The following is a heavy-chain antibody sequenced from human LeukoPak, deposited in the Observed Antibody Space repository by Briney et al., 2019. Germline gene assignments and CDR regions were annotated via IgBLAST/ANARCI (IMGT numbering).Heavy chain of an antibody. CDR2: IYHSGST. D-gene: IGHD3-10*01. Sequence: SETLSLTCDVSGVSISSNNWWSWVRQPPGKGLEWIGEIYHSGSTNYNPSLKSRVTISVDKSKNQFSLKLSSVTAADTAVYYCARGGSVWFGELFGGVDPWGQGTLVTVSS. CDR1: GVSISSNNW. CDR3: ARGGSVWFGELFGGVDP. V-gene: IGHV4-4*02. J-gene: IGHJ5*02.